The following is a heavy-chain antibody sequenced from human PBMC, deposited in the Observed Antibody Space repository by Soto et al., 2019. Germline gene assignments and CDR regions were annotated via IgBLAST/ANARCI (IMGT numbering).Heavy chain of an antibody. V-gene: IGHV1-69*12. CDR3: AREGDPRNDFWSGPLGGGWFDP. CDR2: IVPMFGTA. J-gene: IGHJ5*02. Sequence: QVQLVQSGAEVKKPGSSVNVSCKTSGGTFGNSAVTWVRQAPGQGLEWMGGIVPMFGTANYAQKFQGRVTITADDSTSKAYMELSSLRSDDTAVYYCAREGDPRNDFWSGPLGGGWFDPWGQGTLVTVSS. D-gene: IGHD3-3*01. CDR1: GGTFGNSA.